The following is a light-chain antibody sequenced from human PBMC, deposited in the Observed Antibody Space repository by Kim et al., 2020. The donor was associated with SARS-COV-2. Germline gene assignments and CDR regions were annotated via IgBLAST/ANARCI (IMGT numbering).Light chain of an antibody. Sequence: SVSPGQTASITCSGDKLGDKYACWYQQKPGQSPALVIYQDSKRPSGIPERFSGSNSGNTATLTISGTQAMDEADYYCQAWDSSTEVFGTGTKVTVL. V-gene: IGLV3-1*01. CDR3: QAWDSSTEV. CDR2: QDS. CDR1: KLGDKY. J-gene: IGLJ1*01.